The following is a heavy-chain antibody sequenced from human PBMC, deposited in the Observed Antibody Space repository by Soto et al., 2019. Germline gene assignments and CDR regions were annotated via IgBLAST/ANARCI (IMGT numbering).Heavy chain of an antibody. V-gene: IGHV3-23*01. D-gene: IGHD3-3*01. CDR2: ISGSGGST. Sequence: GGSLRLSCAASGFTFSSYAMSWVRQAPGKGLEWVSAISGSGGSTYYADSVKGRFTISRDNSKNTLYLQMTSLRAEDTAVYYCAKAAYNDLWSGYYYYYYGMDVWGQGTTVTVSS. CDR1: GFTFSSYA. CDR3: AKAAYNDLWSGYYYYYYGMDV. J-gene: IGHJ6*02.